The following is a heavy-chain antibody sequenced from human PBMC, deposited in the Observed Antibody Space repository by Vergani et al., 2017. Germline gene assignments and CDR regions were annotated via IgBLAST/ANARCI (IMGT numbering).Heavy chain of an antibody. CDR1: GFSFRNAW. Sequence: EVQLVESGGGIVKPGGSLRLSGVASGFSFRNAWMNWVRRTPGKGLEWVGRIKSKSDRGTTDYAAAVKGRFTISRDDSKNTLFLQMNGLKTEDIGVYYCTTDPRYCGDGSCYWLRDHHYYGMDVWGQGTTVTVSS. J-gene: IGHJ6*02. V-gene: IGHV3-15*07. D-gene: IGHD2-21*01. CDR3: TTDPRYCGDGSCYWLRDHHYYGMDV. CDR2: IKSKSDRGTT.